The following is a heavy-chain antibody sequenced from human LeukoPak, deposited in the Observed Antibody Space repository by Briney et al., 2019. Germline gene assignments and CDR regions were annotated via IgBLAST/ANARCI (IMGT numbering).Heavy chain of an antibody. CDR1: GFTFSSYG. CDR2: IRYDGSNQ. J-gene: IGHJ4*02. D-gene: IGHD6-13*01. Sequence: GGSLRLSCAASGFTFSSYGMHWVRQAPGKGLEWVAFIRYDGSNQYYADSVKGRFTISRDNSENMLYLQMNSLRAEDTAVYYCATSGYSSSWYVSWGQGILVTVSS. CDR3: ATSGYSSSWYVS. V-gene: IGHV3-30*02.